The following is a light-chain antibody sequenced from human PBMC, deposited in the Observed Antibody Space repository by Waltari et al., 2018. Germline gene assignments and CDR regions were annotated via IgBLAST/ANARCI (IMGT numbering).Light chain of an antibody. CDR2: AAS. J-gene: IGKJ4*01. CDR3: QQSYSTPLT. Sequence: DIQMTQSPSSLSASVGDRVTITCRARQSISSYLNWYQQKQGKAPKLPIYAASSLQSGVPSRFSGSGSGTDFTLTISSLQPEDFATYYCQQSYSTPLTFGGGTKVEIK. CDR1: QSISSY. V-gene: IGKV1-39*01.